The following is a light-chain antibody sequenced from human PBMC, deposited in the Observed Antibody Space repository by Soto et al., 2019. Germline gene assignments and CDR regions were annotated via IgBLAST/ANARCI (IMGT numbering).Light chain of an antibody. CDR1: SSNIGAGYD. CDR3: QSYDSSLSAVV. V-gene: IGLV1-40*01. J-gene: IGLJ2*01. Sequence: QPVLTQPPSVSGAPGQRVTFSCTGSSSNIGAGYDVHWYQQLPGTAPKLLIYGNSNRPSGVPDRFSGSKSGTSASLAITGLQAEDEGNYYCQSYDSSLSAVVFGGGTKLTVL. CDR2: GNS.